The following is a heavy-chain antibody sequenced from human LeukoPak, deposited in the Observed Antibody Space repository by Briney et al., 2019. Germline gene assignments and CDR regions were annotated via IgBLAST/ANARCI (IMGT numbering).Heavy chain of an antibody. Sequence: GGSLRLSCAASGFTFSNYWMSWVRQAPGKGLEWVANIEQDGSEKYYVGSVRGRFTISRDNAKNSLYLQMNSLRAEDTALYYCARGYSSGWFSSIAYWGQGTLVTVSS. CDR1: GFTFSNYW. V-gene: IGHV3-7*03. CDR2: IEQDGSEK. D-gene: IGHD6-19*01. CDR3: ARGYSSGWFSSIAY. J-gene: IGHJ4*02.